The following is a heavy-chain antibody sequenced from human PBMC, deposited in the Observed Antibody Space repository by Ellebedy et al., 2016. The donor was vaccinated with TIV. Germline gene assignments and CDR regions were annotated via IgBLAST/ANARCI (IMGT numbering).Heavy chain of an antibody. CDR3: VRVGDRYYYYAMDV. D-gene: IGHD2-21*02. Sequence: MPSETLSLTCTVSGGSISTPNYYWSWIRQPPGKGLEWIGSIFYLGTTYYHPSLKSPVTISVDRSNNQFSLKLTSVTAADTAVYYCVRVGDRYYYYAMDVWGQGTTVTVSS. V-gene: IGHV4-39*01. CDR1: GGSISTPNYY. J-gene: IGHJ6*02. CDR2: IFYLGTT.